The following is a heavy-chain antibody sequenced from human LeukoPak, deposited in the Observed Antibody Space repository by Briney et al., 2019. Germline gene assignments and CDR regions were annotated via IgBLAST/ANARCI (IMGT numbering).Heavy chain of an antibody. CDR1: GYTFTSYG. Sequence: GASVKVSCKASGYTFTSYGISWVRQAPGQGLEWVGWISAYNGNTNYAQKLQGRVTMTTDTSTSTAYMELRSLRSDDTAVYYCASNWYSDYYGMDVWRKGTTVTVSS. V-gene: IGHV1-18*04. J-gene: IGHJ6*04. CDR2: ISAYNGNT. D-gene: IGHD1-7*01. CDR3: ASNWYSDYYGMDV.